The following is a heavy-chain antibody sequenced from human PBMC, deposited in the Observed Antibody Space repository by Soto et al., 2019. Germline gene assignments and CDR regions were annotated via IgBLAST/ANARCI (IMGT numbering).Heavy chain of an antibody. Sequence: QVQLQQWGAGLLKPSETLSLTCAVYGGSFSGYYWSWIRQPPGKGLEWIGEINHSGSTNYNPSLKSRVPISVDTSTNQFALKLSSVTAEATAVYHCARGGDFCGGYCGRTSVYYYYAIDVWGIGTTVTVSS. J-gene: IGHJ6*04. CDR3: ARGGDFCGGYCGRTSVYYYYAIDV. V-gene: IGHV4-34*01. CDR1: GGSFSGYY. D-gene: IGHD3-3*01. CDR2: INHSGST.